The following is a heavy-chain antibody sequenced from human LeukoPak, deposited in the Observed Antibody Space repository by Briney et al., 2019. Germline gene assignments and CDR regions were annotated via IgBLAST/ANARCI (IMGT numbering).Heavy chain of an antibody. CDR3: ARLLWFGEFQIDY. CDR1: GYSFTGYW. D-gene: IGHD3-10*01. J-gene: IGHJ4*02. Sequence: GESLKISCKGSGYSFTGYWIGWVRQMPGKGLEWMGIIYPGDSDTRYSPSFQGQVTISADKSIRTAYLPWSSLKASDSAMYYCARLLWFGEFQIDYWGQGTLVTVSS. V-gene: IGHV5-51*01. CDR2: IYPGDSDT.